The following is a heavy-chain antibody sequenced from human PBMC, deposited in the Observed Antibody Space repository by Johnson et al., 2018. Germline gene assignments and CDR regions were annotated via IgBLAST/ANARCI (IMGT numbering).Heavy chain of an antibody. CDR2: IRNKAYGETT. CDR1: GFTFGEYT. CDR3: SRGSGYSTSWCHNHCYMDV. Sequence: VQLVQSGGGLVQPGRSLRLSCTTSGFTFGEYTMSWFRQAPGKGLEWVGFIRNKAYGETTEYAASAKGRFAISRDDSKRIPYLQMNSRQTEDTGVYYCSRGSGYSTSWCHNHCYMDVWGKGTTVTVSS. J-gene: IGHJ6*03. D-gene: IGHD6-13*01. V-gene: IGHV3-49*03.